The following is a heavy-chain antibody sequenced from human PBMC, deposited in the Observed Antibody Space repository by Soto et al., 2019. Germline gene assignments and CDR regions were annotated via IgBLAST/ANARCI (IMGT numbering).Heavy chain of an antibody. CDR3: ARDQLDEGYFDY. CDR2: IIPIFGTA. V-gene: IGHV1-69*13. Sequence: ASVKVSCKASGGTFGSYAISWVRQAPGQGLEWMGGIIPIFGTANYAQKFQGRVTITADESTSTAYMELSSLRSEDTAVYYCARDQLDEGYFDYWGQGTLVTVSS. J-gene: IGHJ4*02. CDR1: GGTFGSYA. D-gene: IGHD6-13*01.